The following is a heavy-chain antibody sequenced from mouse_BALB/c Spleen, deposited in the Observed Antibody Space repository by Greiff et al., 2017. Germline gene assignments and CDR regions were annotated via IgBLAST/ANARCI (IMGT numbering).Heavy chain of an antibody. D-gene: IGHD2-2*01. CDR2: ISNGGGST. Sequence: EVKLVESGGGLVQPGGSLKLSCAASGFTFSSYTMSWVRQTPEKRLEWVAYISNGGGSTYYPDTVKGRFTISRDNAKNTLYLQMSSLKSEDTAMYYCARSYYGYDWYFDVWGAGTTVTVSS. CDR3: ARSYYGYDWYFDV. V-gene: IGHV5-12-2*01. CDR1: GFTFSSYT. J-gene: IGHJ1*01.